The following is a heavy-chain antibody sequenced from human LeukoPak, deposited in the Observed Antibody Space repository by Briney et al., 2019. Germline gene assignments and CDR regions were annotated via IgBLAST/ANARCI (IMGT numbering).Heavy chain of an antibody. CDR1: GGSISSFY. Sequence: SETLSLTCTVSGGSISSFYWTWVRQPPGKGLEWIGYIYYSGSTNYNPSLKSRVTISVDTSMNQFSLKLSSVTAADTAVYYCAREKGNSYGYDYWGQGTLVTVSS. J-gene: IGHJ4*02. CDR3: AREKGNSYGYDY. V-gene: IGHV4-59*01. D-gene: IGHD5-18*01. CDR2: IYYSGST.